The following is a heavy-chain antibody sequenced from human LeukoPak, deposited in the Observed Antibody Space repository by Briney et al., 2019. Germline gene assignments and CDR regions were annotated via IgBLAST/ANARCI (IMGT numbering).Heavy chain of an antibody. CDR3: ARGRLRITMIVVVITTNAFDI. CDR1: GGSFSGYY. D-gene: IGHD3-22*01. J-gene: IGHJ3*02. V-gene: IGHV4-34*01. Sequence: SETLSLTCAVYGGSFSGYYWSWIRQPPGKGLEWIGEINHSGSTNYNPSLKSRVTISVDTSKNQFSLKLSSVTAADTAVYYCARGRLRITMIVVVITTNAFDIWGQGTMVTLSS. CDR2: INHSGST.